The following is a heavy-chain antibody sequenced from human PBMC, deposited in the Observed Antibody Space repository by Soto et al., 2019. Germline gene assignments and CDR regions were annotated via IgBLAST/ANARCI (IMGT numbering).Heavy chain of an antibody. D-gene: IGHD4-4*01. CDR1: GGSISSGDYY. V-gene: IGHV4-30-4*01. CDR3: ARVFSNYDGYYFDY. Sequence: PSETLSLTCTVSGGSISSGDYYWSWIRQPPGKGLEWIGYIYYSGSTYYNPSLKSRVTISVDTSKNQFSPKLSSVTAADTAVYYCARVFSNYDGYYFDYWGQGTLVTVSS. CDR2: IYYSGST. J-gene: IGHJ4*02.